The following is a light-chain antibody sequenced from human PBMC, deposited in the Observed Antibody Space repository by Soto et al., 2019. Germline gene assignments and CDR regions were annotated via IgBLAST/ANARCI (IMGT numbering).Light chain of an antibody. CDR1: QSVSSN. CDR2: GAS. Sequence: EIVMTQSPATLSVSPGERATLSCRASQSVSSNLAWYQQKPGQAPRLLIYGASTRATGIPARFSGSGSETEFTLTISSLQSEYCAVYYCQQYNNWPRTFGQGTKVEIK. V-gene: IGKV3-15*01. CDR3: QQYNNWPRT. J-gene: IGKJ1*01.